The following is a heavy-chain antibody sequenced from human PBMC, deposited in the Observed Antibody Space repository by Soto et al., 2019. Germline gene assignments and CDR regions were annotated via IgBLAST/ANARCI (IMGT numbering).Heavy chain of an antibody. CDR2: IYYSGST. CDR1: GGSISSGGYY. CDR3: ARGSHLGYYYDSNVIDY. J-gene: IGHJ4*02. V-gene: IGHV4-31*03. D-gene: IGHD3-22*01. Sequence: SETLSLTCTVSGGSISSGGYYWSWIRQHPGKGLEWIGYIYYSGSTYYNPSLKSRVTISVDTSKNQFSLKLSSVTAADTAVYYCARGSHLGYYYDSNVIDYWGQGTLVTVSS.